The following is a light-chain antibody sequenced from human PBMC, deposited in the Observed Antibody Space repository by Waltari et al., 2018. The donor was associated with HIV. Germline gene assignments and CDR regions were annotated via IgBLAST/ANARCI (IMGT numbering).Light chain of an antibody. V-gene: IGLV1-47*01. CDR3: AAWDDRLNLV. CDR2: KNN. CDR1: NSNIGSNY. Sequence: QSVLTQPPSASGTPGQRATISCFGSNSNIGSNYVYWYQQLPGMAPKLLISKNNQRPSGVPDRFSGSKSGTSASLAISGLRSEDEADYYCAAWDDRLNLVFGGGTKLTVL. J-gene: IGLJ2*01.